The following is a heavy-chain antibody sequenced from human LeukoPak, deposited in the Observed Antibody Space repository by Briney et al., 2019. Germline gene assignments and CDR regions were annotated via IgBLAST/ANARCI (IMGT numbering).Heavy chain of an antibody. CDR3: ARDLDIVVVPAAHYYYMDV. Sequence: ASVKVSCKASGYTFTSYGISWVRQPPGQGLEWMGWISAYNGKTNYAQKLQGRVTMTTDTSTSTAYIELRSLRSDDTAVYYCARDLDIVVVPAAHYYYMDVWGKGTTVTVSS. V-gene: IGHV1-18*01. J-gene: IGHJ6*03. CDR2: ISAYNGKT. CDR1: GYTFTSYG. D-gene: IGHD2-2*03.